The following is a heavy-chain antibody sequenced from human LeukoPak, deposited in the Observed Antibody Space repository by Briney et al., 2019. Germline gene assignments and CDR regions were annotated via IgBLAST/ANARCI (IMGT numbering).Heavy chain of an antibody. J-gene: IGHJ4*02. Sequence: SETLSLTCTVSGGSISSGDYYWSWIRQPPGKGLEWIGYIYYSGSTYCNPSLKSRLTISVDTSKNQFSLKLSSVTAADTAVYYCAREVRGVSFFDYWGQGTLVTVSS. V-gene: IGHV4-30-4*01. D-gene: IGHD3-10*01. CDR2: IYYSGST. CDR1: GGSISSGDYY. CDR3: AREVRGVSFFDY.